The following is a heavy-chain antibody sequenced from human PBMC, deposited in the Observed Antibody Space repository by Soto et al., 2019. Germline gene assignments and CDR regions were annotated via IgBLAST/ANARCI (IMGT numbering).Heavy chain of an antibody. CDR3: ARLGGIVVVVAAKYGMDV. V-gene: IGHV1-18*01. D-gene: IGHD2-15*01. CDR2: ISAYNGNT. J-gene: IGHJ6*02. Sequence: ASVKVSCKASGYTFTSYGISWVRQAPGQGLEWMGWISAYNGNTNYAQKLQGRVTMTTDTSTSTAYMELRSLRSDDTAVYYCARLGGIVVVVAAKYGMDVWGQGTTVTVSS. CDR1: GYTFTSYG.